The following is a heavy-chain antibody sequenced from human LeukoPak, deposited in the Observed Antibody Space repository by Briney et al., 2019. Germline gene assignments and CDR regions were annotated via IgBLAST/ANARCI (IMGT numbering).Heavy chain of an antibody. Sequence: ASVKVSCKASGYTFTSYGISWVRQAPGQGLEWMGWISAYNGNTNYAQKLLGRVTMTTDTSTSTAYMELRSLRPDDSAVYYCARVYSSSWYGDPNWFDPWGQGTLVTVSS. CDR1: GYTFTSYG. CDR3: ARVYSSSWYGDPNWFDP. V-gene: IGHV1-18*01. J-gene: IGHJ5*02. CDR2: ISAYNGNT. D-gene: IGHD6-13*01.